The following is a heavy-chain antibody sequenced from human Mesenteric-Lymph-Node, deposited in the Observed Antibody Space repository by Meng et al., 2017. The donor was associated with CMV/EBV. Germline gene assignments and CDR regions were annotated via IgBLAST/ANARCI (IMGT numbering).Heavy chain of an antibody. J-gene: IGHJ6*02. D-gene: IGHD2-2*01. CDR2: ISSSSSYI. V-gene: IGHV3-21*01. Sequence: GESLKISCAASGFTFSSYSMHWVRQAPGKGLEWVSSISSSSSYIYYADSVKGRFTISRDNAKNSLYLQMNRLRAEDTAVYYCARDRCSSTSCYYYYGMDVWGQGTTVTVSS. CDR1: GFTFSSYS. CDR3: ARDRCSSTSCYYYYGMDV.